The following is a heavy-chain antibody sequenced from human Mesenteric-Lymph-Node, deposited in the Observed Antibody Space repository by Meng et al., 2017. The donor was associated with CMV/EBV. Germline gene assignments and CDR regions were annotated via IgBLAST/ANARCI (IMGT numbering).Heavy chain of an antibody. Sequence: ASVKVSCKASGYTFTSYDINWVRQATGQGLEWMGWMNPNSGNTGYAQKFQGRVTMTRNTSISTAYMELSSLRSEDTAVYYCARYCSGGSCYSGSFYYYGMDVWGQGTTVTAP. J-gene: IGHJ6*02. CDR2: MNPNSGNT. CDR1: GYTFTSYD. CDR3: ARYCSGGSCYSGSFYYYGMDV. V-gene: IGHV1-8*01. D-gene: IGHD2-15*01.